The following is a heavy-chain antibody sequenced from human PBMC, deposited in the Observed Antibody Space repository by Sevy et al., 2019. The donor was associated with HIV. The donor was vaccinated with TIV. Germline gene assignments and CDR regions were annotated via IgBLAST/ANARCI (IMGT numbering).Heavy chain of an antibody. J-gene: IGHJ4*02. D-gene: IGHD2-21*02. CDR2: ISHDGNYK. V-gene: IGHV3-30-3*01. Sequence: GGSLRLSCAASGFTFSNYDMHWVRQAPGKGLEWVAVISHDGNYKNYADSMKVRFTISGDDFKNTLYLQMSSLRPEDTDVYFCARLFSCGGDCYYLDYWGQGALVTVSS. CDR1: GFTFSNYD. CDR3: ARLFSCGGDCYYLDY.